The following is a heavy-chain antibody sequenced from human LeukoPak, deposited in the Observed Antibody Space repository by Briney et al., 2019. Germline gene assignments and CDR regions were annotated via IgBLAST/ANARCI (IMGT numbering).Heavy chain of an antibody. CDR1: GFLFGSYS. Sequence: PGGSLRLSCAASGFLFGSYSVIWVRQAPGKGLEWVSSIGSTSSYIFYADSLKGRFTISRDNAKNTLYLQMNSMRAEDTAVYFCARFGGGSCSGSSCYDYYVDAWGKGTTVTVSS. CDR3: ARFGGGSCSGSSCYDYYVDA. J-gene: IGHJ6*03. V-gene: IGHV3-21*01. D-gene: IGHD2-15*01. CDR2: IGSTSSYI.